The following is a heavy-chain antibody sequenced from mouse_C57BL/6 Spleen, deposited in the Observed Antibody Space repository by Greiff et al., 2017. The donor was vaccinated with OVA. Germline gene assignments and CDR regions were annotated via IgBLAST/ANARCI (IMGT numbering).Heavy chain of an antibody. Sequence: QVQLKESGPGLVQPSQSLSITCTVSGFSLTSYGVHWVRQSPGKGLEWLGVIWSGGSTDYNAAFISRLSISKDNSKSQVFFKMNSLQADDTAIYYCAREGENYSNFGAYWGQGTLVTVSA. CDR2: IWSGGST. J-gene: IGHJ3*01. D-gene: IGHD2-5*01. V-gene: IGHV2-2*01. CDR1: GFSLTSYG. CDR3: AREGENYSNFGAY.